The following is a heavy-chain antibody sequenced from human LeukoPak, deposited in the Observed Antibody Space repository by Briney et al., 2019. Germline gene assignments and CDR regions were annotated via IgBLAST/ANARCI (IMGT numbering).Heavy chain of an antibody. CDR1: GGTFSSYA. J-gene: IGHJ1*01. Sequence: SVKVSCKASGGTFSSYAISWVRQAPGQGLEWMGGIIPIFGTANYAQKFQGRVTITADESTSTAYMELSSLRSEATAVYYCARGESMVRGVILGYFQHWGQGTLVTVSS. V-gene: IGHV1-69*13. D-gene: IGHD3-10*01. CDR2: IIPIFGTA. CDR3: ARGESMVRGVILGYFQH.